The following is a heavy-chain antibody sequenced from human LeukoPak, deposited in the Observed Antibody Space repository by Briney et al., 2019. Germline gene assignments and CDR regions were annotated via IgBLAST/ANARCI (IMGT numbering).Heavy chain of an antibody. CDR2: IYYGGST. Sequence: PAETLSLTCTVSGGSVSNSTFWGWIRQPPGKGLAWIGNIYYGGSTYYNPSLKSRVTISVDTSKNQFSLKLRSVTAADTAVYYCARGRTYATRFDYWGRGTLVTVSS. J-gene: IGHJ4*02. D-gene: IGHD2-2*01. CDR1: GGSVSNSTF. CDR3: ARGRTYATRFDY. V-gene: IGHV4-39*01.